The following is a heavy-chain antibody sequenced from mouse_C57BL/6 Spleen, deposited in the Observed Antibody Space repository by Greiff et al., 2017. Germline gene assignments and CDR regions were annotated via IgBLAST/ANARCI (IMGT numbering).Heavy chain of an antibody. J-gene: IGHJ4*01. D-gene: IGHD1-1*01. CDR2: IYPGDGDT. Sequence: QVQLKQSGAELVKPGASVKISCKASGYAFSSYWMNWVKQRPGKGLEWIGQIYPGDGDTNYNGKFKGKATLTADKSSSTAYMQLSSLTSEDSAVYFCARATTVVATPYYYAMDYWGQGTSVTVSS. CDR1: GYAFSSYW. CDR3: ARATTVVATPYYYAMDY. V-gene: IGHV1-80*01.